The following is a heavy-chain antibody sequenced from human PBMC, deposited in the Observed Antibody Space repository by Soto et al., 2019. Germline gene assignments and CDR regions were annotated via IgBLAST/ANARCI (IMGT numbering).Heavy chain of an antibody. J-gene: IGHJ4*02. V-gene: IGHV1-3*01. D-gene: IGHD2-2*01. CDR1: GYTFTNYA. CDR2: INAGNGNT. CDR3: GRSQVVVVLAATGFDY. Sequence: ASVKVSCKTSGYTFTNYAMHWVRQAPGQRLEWMGWINAGNGNTKYSQKFQDRVTIARDTSASTAYMELSSLRSEDTAVYYCGRSQVVVVLAATGFDYWGQGTLVTVSS.